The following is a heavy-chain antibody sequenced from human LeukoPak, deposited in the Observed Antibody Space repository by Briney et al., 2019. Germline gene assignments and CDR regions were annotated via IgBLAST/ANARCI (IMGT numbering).Heavy chain of an antibody. CDR2: ISYDGSNK. CDR1: GFTFSSYA. D-gene: IGHD6-19*01. V-gene: IGHV3-30-3*01. Sequence: GGSLRLSCAASGFTFSSYAMHWVRQAPGKGLEWVAVISYDGSNKYYADSVKGRFTISRDNSKNTLYLQMNSLRAEDTAVYYCASTDPAVAGTTAYYFDYWGQRTLVTVSS. CDR3: ASTDPAVAGTTAYYFDY. J-gene: IGHJ4*02.